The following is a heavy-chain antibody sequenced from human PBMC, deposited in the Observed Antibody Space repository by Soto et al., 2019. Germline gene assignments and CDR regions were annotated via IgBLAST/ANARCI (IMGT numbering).Heavy chain of an antibody. J-gene: IGHJ5*02. CDR1: GYTFTSYA. CDR2: INAGNGNT. Sequence: QVQLVQSGAEEKKPGASVKVSCKASGYTFTSYAMHWVRQAPGQRLEWMGWINAGNGNTKYSQKFQGRVTITRDTSASTAYMELSSLRSEDTAVYYCARSITGTTNWFDPWGQGTLVTVSS. CDR3: ARSITGTTNWFDP. D-gene: IGHD1-7*01. V-gene: IGHV1-3*05.